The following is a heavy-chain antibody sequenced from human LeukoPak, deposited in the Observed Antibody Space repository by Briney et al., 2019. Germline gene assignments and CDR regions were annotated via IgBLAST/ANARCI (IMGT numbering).Heavy chain of an antibody. V-gene: IGHV3-74*01. J-gene: IGHJ4*02. D-gene: IGHD3-10*01. CDR3: AKDMYDTMVRGDHDY. CDR1: GLTFSSDW. CDR2: INGDGSST. Sequence: GGSLRLSCAASGLTFSSDWMHWVRQVPGEGLVWVSRINGDGSSTAYADSVKGRFTISRDNSKNSLYLQMNSLRTEDTALYYCAKDMYDTMVRGDHDYWGQGTLVTVSS.